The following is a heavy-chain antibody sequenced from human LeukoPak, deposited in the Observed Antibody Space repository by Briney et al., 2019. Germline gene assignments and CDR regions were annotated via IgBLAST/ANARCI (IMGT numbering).Heavy chain of an antibody. J-gene: IGHJ5*02. D-gene: IGHD4-17*01. Sequence: GGSLRLSCAASEFTFSSYSMNWVRQAPGKGLEWVSSISSSNSYIYYADSVKGRFTISRDNAKNSLYLQMNSLRAEDTAVYYCARCYGDYVGVWDFEFDPWGQGTLVTVSS. CDR2: ISSSNSYI. CDR3: ARCYGDYVGVWDFEFDP. CDR1: EFTFSSYS. V-gene: IGHV3-21*01.